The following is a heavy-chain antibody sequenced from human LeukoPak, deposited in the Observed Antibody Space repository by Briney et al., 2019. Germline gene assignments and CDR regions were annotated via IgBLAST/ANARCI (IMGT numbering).Heavy chain of an antibody. CDR1: GFTFSSYG. V-gene: IGHV3-23*01. CDR3: AKEGGGSYPFDY. J-gene: IGHJ4*02. CDR2: ISGSGGST. D-gene: IGHD1-26*01. Sequence: PGGTLRLSCAASGFTFSSYGMSWVRQAPGKGLEWVSAISGSGGSTYYADSVKGRFSISRDNSKNTLYLQMNSLRAEDTAVYYCAKEGGGSYPFDYWGQGTLVTVSS.